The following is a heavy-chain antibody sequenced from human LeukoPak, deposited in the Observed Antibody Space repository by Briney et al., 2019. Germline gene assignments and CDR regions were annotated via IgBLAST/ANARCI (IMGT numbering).Heavy chain of an antibody. V-gene: IGHV4-30-4*03. J-gene: IGHJ4*02. CDR1: GGSISSGDYY. D-gene: IGHD3-22*01. CDR3: TESSGYY. Sequence: SQTLSLTCTVSGGSISSGDYYWSWIRQPPGKGLEWIEYIYYSGSTYYNPSLKSRVTKSVDTSKNQFSLKLSSVTAADTAVYYCTESSGYYWGQGTLVTVSS. CDR2: IYYSGST.